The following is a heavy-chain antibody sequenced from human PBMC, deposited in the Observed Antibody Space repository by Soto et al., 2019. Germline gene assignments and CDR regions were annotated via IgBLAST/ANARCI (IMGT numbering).Heavy chain of an antibody. V-gene: IGHV3-64D*08. Sequence: EVQLVESGGKWVQPGGSLRLSCSASGFTFSSYPLHWVRQAPGKGLEYVSTISRDGRNTYFADSVKGRFTISRDNSENSLYLHMSSLRVEDTAVYDCAKGGDYGDYGIYMDVWGKGTTVTVSS. CDR2: ISRDGRNT. D-gene: IGHD4-17*01. CDR3: AKGGDYGDYGIYMDV. CDR1: GFTFSSYP. J-gene: IGHJ6*03.